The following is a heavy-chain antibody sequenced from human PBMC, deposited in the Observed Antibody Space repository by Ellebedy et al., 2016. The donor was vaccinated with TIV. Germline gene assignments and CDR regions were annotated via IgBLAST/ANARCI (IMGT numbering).Heavy chain of an antibody. J-gene: IGHJ4*02. CDR2: IYSSCST. CDR3: ASSPSQGY. Sequence: PGGSLRLSCAASGLTVSSTYISWVRPAPGNGLEWVSLIYSSCSTYYAGSVKGRFTISRDNSKNTLFLQMNSLRAEDAAVYYCASSPSQGYWGQGTLVTVSS. V-gene: IGHV3-53*01. CDR1: GLTVSSTY.